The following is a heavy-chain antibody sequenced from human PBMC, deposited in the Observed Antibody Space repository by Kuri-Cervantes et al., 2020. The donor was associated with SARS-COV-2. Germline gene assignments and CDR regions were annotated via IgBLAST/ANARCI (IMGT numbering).Heavy chain of an antibody. D-gene: IGHD3-3*01. Sequence: GGSLRLSCAVSGFTVSRNYMSWVRQAPGKGLEWVSIIYRGGTTYYADSVKGRFTISRDISKDTVYLQMDTLRAEDTAVYYCARHRDFWNYGMDVWGQGTTVTVSS. CDR3: ARHRDFWNYGMDV. V-gene: IGHV3-53*01. CDR2: IYRGGTT. J-gene: IGHJ6*02. CDR1: GFTVSRNY.